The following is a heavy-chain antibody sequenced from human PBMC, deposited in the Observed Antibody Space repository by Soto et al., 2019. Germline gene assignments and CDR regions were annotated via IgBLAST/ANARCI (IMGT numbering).Heavy chain of an antibody. CDR1: GFTFSGYA. D-gene: IGHD4-17*01. V-gene: IGHV3-23*01. Sequence: EVQLLESGGGLVQPGGSLRLSCAASGFTFSGYAMSWVRQAPGRGLEWVSSISGSGGTTYYADSVKGRFTISRDNSKNTLYLQMNSLRAEDTAVYYCASWVTKYFQYWGQGTLVTVSS. CDR3: ASWVTKYFQY. J-gene: IGHJ1*01. CDR2: ISGSGGTT.